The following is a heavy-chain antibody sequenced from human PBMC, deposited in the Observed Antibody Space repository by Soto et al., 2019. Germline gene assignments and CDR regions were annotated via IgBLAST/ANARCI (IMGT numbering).Heavy chain of an antibody. J-gene: IGHJ5*02. V-gene: IGHV4-59*12. Sequence: SETLSLTCTVSGGSISGYYWSWIRQPPGKGLEWIGYIYYSGSTYYNPSLNSRVTISVDTSKNQFSLKLSSVTAADTAVYYCARSIDPWGQGTLVTVSS. CDR2: IYYSGST. CDR1: GGSISGYY. CDR3: ARSIDP.